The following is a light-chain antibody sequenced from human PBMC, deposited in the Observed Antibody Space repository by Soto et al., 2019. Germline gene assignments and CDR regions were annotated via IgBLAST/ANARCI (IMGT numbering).Light chain of an antibody. CDR3: SSYTGTYTSSV. CDR2: EVS. V-gene: IGLV2-14*01. J-gene: IGLJ1*01. Sequence: QSALAQPASVSGSPGQSITISCTGTSSDVGGYNYVSWYQQHPGKAPKLMIYEVSNRPSGVSNRFSGSKSGNTASLTISGLQAEDEADYYCSSYTGTYTSSVFGTGTKVTVL. CDR1: SSDVGGYNY.